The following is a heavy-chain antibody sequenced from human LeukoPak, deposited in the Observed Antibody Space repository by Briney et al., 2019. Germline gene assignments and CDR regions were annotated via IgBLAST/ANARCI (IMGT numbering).Heavy chain of an antibody. V-gene: IGHV1-69*13. CDR2: IIPIFGTA. CDR1: GGTFSSYA. D-gene: IGHD1-26*01. CDR3: ARVGATTFDY. J-gene: IGHJ4*02. Sequence: VASVKVSCKASGGTFSSYAISWVRQACRQGRVWMGGIIPIFGTANYAQKFQGRVTITADESTSTAYMELSSLRSEDTAVYYCARVGATTFDYWGQGTLVTVSS.